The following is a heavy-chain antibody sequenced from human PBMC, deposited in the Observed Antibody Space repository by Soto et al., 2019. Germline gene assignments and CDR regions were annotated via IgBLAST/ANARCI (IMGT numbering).Heavy chain of an antibody. CDR2: INPSSGST. CDR1: GYTFTVYY. J-gene: IGHJ4*02. CDR3: ARKRDRDFDY. V-gene: IGHV1-46*01. Sequence: ASVKVSCKASGYTFTVYYMNWVRQAPGQGLEWMGIINPSSGSTINAQKFQGRVTMTRETSTSTVYMELSSLKSEETAVYYCARKRDRDFDYWGQGTLVTVSS.